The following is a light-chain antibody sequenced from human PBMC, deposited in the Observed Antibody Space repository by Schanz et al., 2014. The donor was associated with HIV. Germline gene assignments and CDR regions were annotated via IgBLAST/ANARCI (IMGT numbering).Light chain of an antibody. CDR3: QQSDSSPWT. Sequence: EIVLTQSPGTLSLSPGERATLSCRASQSVNSRHLAWYQQKPGQAPRLLLYAASTRATDIPERFSGSGSGTDFTLSISRLEPEDFAVFYCQQSDSSPWTFGQGTKVEIK. V-gene: IGKV3-20*01. CDR1: QSVNSRH. CDR2: AAS. J-gene: IGKJ1*01.